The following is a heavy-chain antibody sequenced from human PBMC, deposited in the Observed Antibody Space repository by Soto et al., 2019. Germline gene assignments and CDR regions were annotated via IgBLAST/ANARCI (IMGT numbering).Heavy chain of an antibody. Sequence: VQLVESGGGEVQPGRSLRLSCAASGFTYTEFALHWVRHAPGKGLEWVAIISYDGSDKYYADAVKGRFAIARDNTKNTLYLEMNSLRPEETAVYFCARRAWDSYYAIDVWGQWTTVTVFS. V-gene: IGHV3-30*09. CDR1: GFTYTEFA. D-gene: IGHD3-22*01. J-gene: IGHJ6*02. CDR3: ARRAWDSYYAIDV. CDR2: ISYDGSDK.